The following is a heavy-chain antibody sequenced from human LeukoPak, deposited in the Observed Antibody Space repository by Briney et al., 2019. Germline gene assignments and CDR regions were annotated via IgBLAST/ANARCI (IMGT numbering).Heavy chain of an antibody. D-gene: IGHD3-22*01. V-gene: IGHV4-38-2*01. J-gene: IGHJ4*02. CDR3: AMYYYDSSGYRTG. CDR1: GYSISSGYY. CDR2: IYHSGST. Sequence: KPSETLSLTCAVSGYSISSGYYWGWIRQPPGKGLEWIGSIYHSGSTYYNPSLKSRVTISVDTSKNQFSLKLSSVTAADTAVYYCAMYYYDSSGYRTGWGQGTLVTVSS.